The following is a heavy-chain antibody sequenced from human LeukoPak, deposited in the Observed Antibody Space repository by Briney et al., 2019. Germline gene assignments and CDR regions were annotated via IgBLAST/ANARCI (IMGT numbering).Heavy chain of an antibody. D-gene: IGHD6-19*01. CDR1: GGTFSSYA. J-gene: IGHJ3*02. Sequence: WASVKVSCKASGGTFSSYAISWVRQAPGQGLEWMGRIIPILGIANYAQKFQGRVTITADKSTSTAYMELSSLRSEDTAVYYCARAGYSSGWYDGDAFDIWGQGTMVTVSS. V-gene: IGHV1-69*04. CDR2: IIPILGIA. CDR3: ARAGYSSGWYDGDAFDI.